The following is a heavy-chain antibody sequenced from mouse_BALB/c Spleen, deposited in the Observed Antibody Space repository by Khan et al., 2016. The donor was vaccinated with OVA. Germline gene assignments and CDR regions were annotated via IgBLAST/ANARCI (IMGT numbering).Heavy chain of an antibody. CDR3: ARPPYFSYVMVY. V-gene: IGHV9-1*02. Sequence: QIQLVQSGPELKKPGETVKISCKASGYTFTNYGMNWVKQAPGKGLKWMGWINTYTGEPTYADDFKGRFAFSLETSASTAYLTINNLKNEEQATYFCARPPYFSYVMVYWGQGTSVTVSS. J-gene: IGHJ4*01. D-gene: IGHD2-10*01. CDR1: GYTFTNYG. CDR2: INTYTGEP.